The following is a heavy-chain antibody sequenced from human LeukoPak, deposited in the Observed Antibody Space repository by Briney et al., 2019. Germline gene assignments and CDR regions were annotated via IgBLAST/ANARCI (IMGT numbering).Heavy chain of an antibody. J-gene: IGHJ5*02. Sequence: ASVKVSCKASGGTFSSYAISWVRQAPGQGLEWMGGIIPIFGTANYAQKFQGRVTITADESTSTAYMELSSLRSEDTAVYYCARVIRITGHNWFDPWGQGTLVTVSS. CDR3: ARVIRITGHNWFDP. CDR2: IIPIFGTA. CDR1: GGTFSSYA. D-gene: IGHD2-15*01. V-gene: IGHV1-69*13.